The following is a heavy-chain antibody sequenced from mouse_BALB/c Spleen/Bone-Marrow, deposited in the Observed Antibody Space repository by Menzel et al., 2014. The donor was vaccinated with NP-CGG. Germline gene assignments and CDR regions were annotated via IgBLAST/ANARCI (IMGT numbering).Heavy chain of an antibody. J-gene: IGHJ3*01. Sequence: QVQLQQSGPELVKPGDSVRISCKASGYTFTSYYIHWVKQRPGQGLEWIGWIYPGNVNTKYNEKFKGKATLTADKSSSTAYMQLSSLTSEDSAVYFCARDDYAYWGQGTLVTVSA. V-gene: IGHV1S56*01. CDR2: IYPGNVNT. CDR1: GYTFTSYY. D-gene: IGHD2-4*01. CDR3: ARDDYAY.